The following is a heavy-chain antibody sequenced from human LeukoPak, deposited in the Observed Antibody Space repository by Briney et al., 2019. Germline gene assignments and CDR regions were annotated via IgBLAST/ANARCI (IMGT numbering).Heavy chain of an antibody. D-gene: IGHD4-17*01. J-gene: IGHJ4*02. CDR2: IYYSGST. CDR1: GGSISSYY. V-gene: IGHV4-59*01. CDR3: ARYRYGDYIIDY. Sequence: SETLSLTCTVSGGSISSYYWSWIRQPPGKGLEGIGYIYYSGSTNYNPSLKSRVTISVDTSKNQFSLKLSSVTAADTAVYYCARYRYGDYIIDYWGQGTLVTVSS.